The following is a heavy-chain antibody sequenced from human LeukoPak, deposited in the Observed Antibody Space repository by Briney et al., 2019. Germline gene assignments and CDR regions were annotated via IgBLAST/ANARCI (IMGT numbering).Heavy chain of an antibody. J-gene: IGHJ3*02. CDR2: IYTNGNA. V-gene: IGHV4-61*02. CDR1: GGSLSSGGYY. Sequence: SETLSLTCSVSGGSLSSGGYYWTWIRQPAGKGPEWIGRIYTNGNANYNPSLKSRVTMSVDTSKNQFSLNLSSVTAADTVVYYCARGGYCSSTSCYSDAFDIWGQGTMVTVSS. CDR3: ARGGYCSSTSCYSDAFDI. D-gene: IGHD2-2*02.